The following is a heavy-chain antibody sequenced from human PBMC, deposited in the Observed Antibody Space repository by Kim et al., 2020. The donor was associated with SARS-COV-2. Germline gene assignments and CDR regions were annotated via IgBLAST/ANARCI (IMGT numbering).Heavy chain of an antibody. J-gene: IGHJ4*02. D-gene: IGHD5-18*01. Sequence: YYADSVTGRFSISRDNSKNTLYLQMNSLRAEDTAVYYCAKDKSYGYSVDCWGQGTLVTVSS. CDR3: AKDKSYGYSVDC. V-gene: IGHV3-23*01.